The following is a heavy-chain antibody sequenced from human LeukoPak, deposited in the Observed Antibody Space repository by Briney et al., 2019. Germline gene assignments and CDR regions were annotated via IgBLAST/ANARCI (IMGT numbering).Heavy chain of an antibody. CDR2: IYSSGST. V-gene: IGHV4-4*09. CDR3: ARQGTVVTPYDY. J-gene: IGHJ4*02. Sequence: SETLSLTCTVSGGSISGYYWTWIRQPPGKGLEWIGYIYSSGSTNYNPSLKSRVTISVDTSKNQFSLKLSSVTAADTAVYYCARQGTVVTPYDYWGQGTLVTVSS. CDR1: GGSISGYY. D-gene: IGHD4-23*01.